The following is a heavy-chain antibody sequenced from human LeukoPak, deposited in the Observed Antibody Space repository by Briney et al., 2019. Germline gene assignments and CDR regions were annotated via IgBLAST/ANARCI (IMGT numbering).Heavy chain of an antibody. Sequence: RPGGSLRLSCAASGFTFSSYAMSWVRQAPGKGLEWVSAISGSGGSTYYADSVKGRSTISRDNSKNTLYLQMNSLRAEDTAVYYCAKPPYGGIYYFDYWGQGTLVTVSS. CDR3: AKPPYGGIYYFDY. V-gene: IGHV3-23*01. CDR1: GFTFSSYA. D-gene: IGHD2-15*01. J-gene: IGHJ4*02. CDR2: ISGSGGST.